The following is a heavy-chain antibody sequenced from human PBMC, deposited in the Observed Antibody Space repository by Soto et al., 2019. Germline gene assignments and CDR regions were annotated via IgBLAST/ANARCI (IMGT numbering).Heavy chain of an antibody. J-gene: IGHJ4*02. V-gene: IGHV4-59*08. CDR3: ASMGYHYGSGSYPLDY. CDR2: IYNSGST. Sequence: QVQLQESGPGLVKPSETLSLTCTVSVGSISSYYWTWIRQPPGKGLEWIGFIYNSGSTPYNPSLRSRATMSVDTSKHQFPLKLRSVTAADTAVYYCASMGYHYGSGSYPLDYWGQGTLVTVSS. CDR1: VGSISSYY. D-gene: IGHD3-10*01.